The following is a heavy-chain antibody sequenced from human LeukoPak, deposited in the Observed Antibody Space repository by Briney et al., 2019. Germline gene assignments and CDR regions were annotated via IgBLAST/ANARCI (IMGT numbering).Heavy chain of an antibody. CDR2: ISAYNGNT. CDR3: ARDVITIFGVVIMGDAFDI. D-gene: IGHD3-3*01. CDR1: GYTFTSYG. V-gene: IGHV1-18*01. J-gene: IGHJ3*02. Sequence: ASVKVSCKASGYTFTSYGISWVRQAPGQGLEWMGWISAYNGNTNYAQKLQGRVTMTTDTSTSTAYMELRSLRSDDTAVYYCARDVITIFGVVIMGDAFDIWGQGTMVTVSS.